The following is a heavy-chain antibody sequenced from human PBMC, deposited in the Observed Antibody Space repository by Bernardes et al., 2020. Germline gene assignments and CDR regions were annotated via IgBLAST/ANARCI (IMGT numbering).Heavy chain of an antibody. V-gene: IGHV3-33*08. J-gene: IGHJ4*02. Sequence: VWSLSLSCAASGFTFRLFGMHWVRQTPGKGLEWVAGIWFDGSRRHYADSVRGRFIVSRDNAKDTLFLQMDSLRVEDTAVYYCATLGSGITYNQSDYWGQGTLVTVSS. CDR1: GFTFRLFG. CDR3: ATLGSGITYNQSDY. CDR2: IWFDGSRR. D-gene: IGHD3-10*01.